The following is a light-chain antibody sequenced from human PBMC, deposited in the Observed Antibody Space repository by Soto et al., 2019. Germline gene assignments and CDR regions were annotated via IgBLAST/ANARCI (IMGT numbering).Light chain of an antibody. Sequence: QSALTQPPSASGSPGQSVTFSCTGTSSDVGGSNFVSWYQQQPGKSPKLMIYEVSKRPSGVPDRFSGSKSGNTASLTVSGLQPEDEADYYCSSYAGENYFVAFGGGTKVTVL. CDR3: SSYAGENYFVA. V-gene: IGLV2-8*01. CDR1: SSDVGGSNF. J-gene: IGLJ2*01. CDR2: EVS.